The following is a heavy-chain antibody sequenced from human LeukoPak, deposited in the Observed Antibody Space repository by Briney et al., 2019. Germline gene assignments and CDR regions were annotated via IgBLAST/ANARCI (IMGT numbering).Heavy chain of an antibody. V-gene: IGHV4-4*07. CDR1: GGSISSYY. CDR2: LYPSEST. Sequence: SETLSLTCSVSGGSISSYYWTWIRQSAGKGLEWIGRLYPSESTNYNPSLQSRVTMSVDMSKNQFSLKLKYVTAADTAVYYCARASWTSGWPPEYFDYWGQGTLVTVSS. CDR3: ARASWTSGWPPEYFDY. D-gene: IGHD6-19*01. J-gene: IGHJ4*02.